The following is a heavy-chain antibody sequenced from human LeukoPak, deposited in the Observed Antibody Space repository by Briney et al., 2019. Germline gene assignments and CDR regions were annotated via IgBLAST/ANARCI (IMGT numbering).Heavy chain of an antibody. V-gene: IGHV4-34*01. D-gene: IGHD2-21*02. Sequence: SETLSLTCAVYRGSFSGYYWSWIRQPPGKGLEWIGEINHSGSTDYNPSLKNRVTISVDTSKNQFSLKLSSVTAADTAVYYCASQGAYCGGDCYSHYFDYWGQGTLVTVSS. CDR2: INHSGST. J-gene: IGHJ4*02. CDR1: RGSFSGYY. CDR3: ASQGAYCGGDCYSHYFDY.